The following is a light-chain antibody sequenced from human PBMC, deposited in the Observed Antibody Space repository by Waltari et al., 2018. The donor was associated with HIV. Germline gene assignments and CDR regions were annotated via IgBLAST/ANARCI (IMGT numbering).Light chain of an antibody. J-gene: IGLJ2*01. V-gene: IGLV3-21*02. CDR3: QVWDTSRDHVI. CDR1: TLGGKR. CDR2: DDS. Sequence: SYVLTRPPPVSVAPGQTASISCGGNTLGGKRVRWYQQKPGQAPVLVVYDDSDRPSGIPERFSGSNSGNTATLTISRVEAGDEADYYCQVWDTSRDHVIFGGGTKLTVL.